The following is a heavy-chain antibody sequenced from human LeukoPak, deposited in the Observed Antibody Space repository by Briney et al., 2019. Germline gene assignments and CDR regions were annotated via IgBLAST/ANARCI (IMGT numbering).Heavy chain of an antibody. V-gene: IGHV4-59*01. Sequence: PSETLSLTCAVYGGSFSGYYWSWIRQPPGKGLEWIGYIYYSGSTNYNPSLKSRVTISVDTSKNQFSLKLSSVTAADTAVYYCARAKGDLYSSSWYRSYYFDYWGQGTLVTVSS. CDR1: GGSFSGYY. CDR3: ARAKGDLYSSSWYRSYYFDY. D-gene: IGHD6-13*01. CDR2: IYYSGST. J-gene: IGHJ4*02.